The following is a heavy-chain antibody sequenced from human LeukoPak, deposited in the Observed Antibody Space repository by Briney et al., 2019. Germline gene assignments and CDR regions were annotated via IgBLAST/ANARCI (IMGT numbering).Heavy chain of an antibody. V-gene: IGHV3-23*01. J-gene: IGHJ4*02. CDR3: AKADCSSTSCFSLDY. CDR1: GFTFSSYA. CDR2: ISGSGGST. Sequence: GGSLRLSCAASGFTFSSYAMSWVRQAPGKGLEWVSAISGSGGSTYYADSVKGRFTISRDNSKNTLYLQMNSLRAEDTAVYYCAKADCSSTSCFSLDYWGQGTLVTVSS. D-gene: IGHD2-2*01.